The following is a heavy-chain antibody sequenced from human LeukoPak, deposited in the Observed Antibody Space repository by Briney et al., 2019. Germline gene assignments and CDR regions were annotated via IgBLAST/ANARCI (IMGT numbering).Heavy chain of an antibody. Sequence: GGSLRLSCAASGFIVSSNYMSWVRQAPGKGLEWVSVIFSGGNTYYADSVKGRFTISRDNSKNTLYLQMNSLRAEDTAVYYCAKDEPSFDYWGQGTLVTVSS. CDR1: GFIVSSNY. V-gene: IGHV3-53*05. J-gene: IGHJ4*02. D-gene: IGHD1-14*01. CDR3: AKDEPSFDY. CDR2: IFSGGNT.